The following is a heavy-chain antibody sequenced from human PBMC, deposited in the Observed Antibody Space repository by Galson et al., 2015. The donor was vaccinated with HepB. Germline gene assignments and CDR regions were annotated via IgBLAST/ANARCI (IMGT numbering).Heavy chain of an antibody. D-gene: IGHD2-2*01. CDR1: GYTFTSYG. V-gene: IGHV1-18*01. Sequence: SVKVSCKASGYTFTSYGISWVRQAPGQGLEWMGWISAYNGNTNYAQKLQGRVTMTTDTSTSTAYMELRSLRSDDTAVYYCARHCSSTSCYDAFDIWGQGTMVTVSS. CDR2: ISAYNGNT. CDR3: ARHCSSTSCYDAFDI. J-gene: IGHJ3*02.